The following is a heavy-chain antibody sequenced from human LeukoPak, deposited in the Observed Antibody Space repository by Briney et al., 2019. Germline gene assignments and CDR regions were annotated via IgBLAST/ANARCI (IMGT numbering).Heavy chain of an antibody. D-gene: IGHD6-13*01. CDR1: GYTFTGYG. CDR2: ISAYNGNT. V-gene: IGHV1-18*01. Sequence: ASVKVSCKASGYTFTGYGISWVRQAPGQGLEWMGWISAYNGNTNYAQKLQGRVTMTTDTSTSTAYMELRSLRSDDTAVYYCATTGDSSSWNYYYYMDVWGKGTTVTISS. CDR3: ATTGDSSSWNYYYYMDV. J-gene: IGHJ6*03.